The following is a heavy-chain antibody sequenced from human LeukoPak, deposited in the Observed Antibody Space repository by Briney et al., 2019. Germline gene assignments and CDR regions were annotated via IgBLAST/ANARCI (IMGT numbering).Heavy chain of an antibody. CDR3: AREGVTKYYFDY. V-gene: IGHV4-59*01. CDR1: GGSISSYY. J-gene: IGHJ4*02. D-gene: IGHD4-11*01. CDR2: IYYSGST. Sequence: TETLSLTCTVPGGSISSYYWSWIRQPPPKGLEWIGYIYYSGSTDYNPSLKSRVTISVDTSKNQFSLKLSSVTAADTAVYYCAREGVTKYYFDYWGQGTLVTVSS.